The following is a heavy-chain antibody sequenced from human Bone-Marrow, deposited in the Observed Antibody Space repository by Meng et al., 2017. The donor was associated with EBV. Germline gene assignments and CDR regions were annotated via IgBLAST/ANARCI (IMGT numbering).Heavy chain of an antibody. CDR3: AREYDSSGYSDY. Sequence: QVQLRQWGAGLLKPSGILSFTCAAYVGSFSGYYWSWLRQPPGKGLQWIGEINYSGRTNYNPSLKSRVTISVDTSKNQFSLKLSSVTAADTAVYYCAREYDSSGYSDYWGQGTLVTVSS. CDR2: INYSGRT. V-gene: IGHV4-34*01. J-gene: IGHJ4*02. D-gene: IGHD3-22*01. CDR1: VGSFSGYY.